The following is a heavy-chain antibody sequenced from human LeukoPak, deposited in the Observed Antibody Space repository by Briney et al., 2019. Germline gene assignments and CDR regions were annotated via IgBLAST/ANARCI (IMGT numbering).Heavy chain of an antibody. D-gene: IGHD1-1*01. V-gene: IGHV3-7*04. CDR3: ARDRTGRD. CDR2: IKQDGSEK. J-gene: IGHJ1*01. Sequence: GGSLRLSCAASGFTFFSYWMSWVRQAPGKGLEWVANIKQDGSEKYYVDSVKGRFTISRDNAKNSLYLQMNSLRAEDTAVYYCARDRTGRDWGQGTLVTVSS. CDR1: GFTFFSYW.